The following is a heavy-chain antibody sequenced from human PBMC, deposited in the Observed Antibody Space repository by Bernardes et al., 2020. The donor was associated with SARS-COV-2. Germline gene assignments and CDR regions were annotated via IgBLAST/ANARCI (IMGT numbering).Heavy chain of an antibody. D-gene: IGHD6-19*01. CDR3: ARHRRGSGWLTATDY. J-gene: IGHJ4*02. Sequence: SETLYLTCAVYGGSFRGYYWSWIRQAPGKGLEWIGEINHSGSTNDNPSLKSRVTISVDTSKNQFSLKLSSVTAADTAVYYCARHRRGSGWLTATDYWGQGTLVTVSS. CDR1: GGSFRGYY. V-gene: IGHV4-34*01. CDR2: INHSGST.